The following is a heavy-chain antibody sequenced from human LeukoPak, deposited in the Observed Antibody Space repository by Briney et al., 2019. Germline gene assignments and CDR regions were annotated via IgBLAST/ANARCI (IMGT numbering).Heavy chain of an antibody. CDR3: AREGVDIVLIFG. CDR2: ISSSGNTI. J-gene: IGHJ4*02. V-gene: IGHV3-48*03. D-gene: IGHD2-8*01. CDR1: GFTFSSYE. Sequence: GGSLRLSCAASGFTFSSYEMNWVRQAPGEGLEWVSYISSSGNTIYYADSVKGRFTISRDNAKSSLYLQMNSLRAEDTAVYYCAREGVDIVLIFGWGQGTLVTVSS.